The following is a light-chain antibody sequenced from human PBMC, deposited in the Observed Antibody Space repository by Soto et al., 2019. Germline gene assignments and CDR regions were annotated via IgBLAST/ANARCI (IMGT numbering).Light chain of an antibody. V-gene: IGLV2-14*01. Sequence: QSALTRLASGSGADGEAITIISTEKSSDVGGYNYVSWYKQHPGKAPKLMIYDVSNRPSGVSNRFSGSKSGNTASLTISGLLVEDKAEYYCRSYTSSSTRVFGTGTKVPVL. CDR1: SSDVGGYNY. CDR2: DVS. CDR3: RSYTSSSTRV. J-gene: IGLJ1*01.